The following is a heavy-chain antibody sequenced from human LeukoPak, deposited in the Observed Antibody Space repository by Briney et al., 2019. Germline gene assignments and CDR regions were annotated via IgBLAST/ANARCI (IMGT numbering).Heavy chain of an antibody. CDR1: GFTFTSYD. CDR2: INPNSGGT. D-gene: IGHD4-23*01. V-gene: IGHV1-2*02. Sequence: GASVKVSCKASGFTFTSYDINWVRQAPGQGLEWMGWINPNSGGTNYAQKFQGRVTMTRDTSISTAYMELSRLRSDDTAVYYCATPPDYGGNSGPAFDIWGQGTMVTVSS. J-gene: IGHJ3*02. CDR3: ATPPDYGGNSGPAFDI.